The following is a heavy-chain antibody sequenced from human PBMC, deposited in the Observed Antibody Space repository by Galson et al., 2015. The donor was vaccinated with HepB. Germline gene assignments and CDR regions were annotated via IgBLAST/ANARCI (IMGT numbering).Heavy chain of an antibody. J-gene: IGHJ4*02. CDR3: ARDLNIVARYGGY. V-gene: IGHV1-18*01. CDR1: GYTFTNYG. D-gene: IGHD6-6*01. Sequence: SVKVSCKASGYTFTNYGISWVRQAPGQGLEWMGWINTYNGNTNYARKLQGRVTMTTDTYTTTTYMELRSLRSDDTAVYYCARDLNIVARYGGYWGQGTLVTVSS. CDR2: INTYNGNT.